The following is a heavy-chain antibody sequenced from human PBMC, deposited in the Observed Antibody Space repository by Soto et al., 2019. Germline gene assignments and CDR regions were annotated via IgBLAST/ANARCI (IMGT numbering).Heavy chain of an antibody. V-gene: IGHV4-34*01. J-gene: IGHJ4*02. CDR1: GGSCSAYY. CDR3: ARGVNATRSDY. CDR2: INHSGST. Sequence: SETLSLTCAVYGGSCSAYYWSWIRQPPGKGLEWIGEINHSGSTNYNPSLKSRVTISVDTSKNQFSLKLSSVTAADTAVYYCARGVNATRSDYWGQGTLVTVSS. D-gene: IGHD2-21*01.